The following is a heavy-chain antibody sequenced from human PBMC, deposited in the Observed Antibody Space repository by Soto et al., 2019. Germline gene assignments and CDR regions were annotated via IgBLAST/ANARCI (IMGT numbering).Heavy chain of an antibody. CDR1: GFTFSSYA. V-gene: IGHV3-23*01. D-gene: IGHD3-10*01. J-gene: IGHJ4*02. CDR3: ASRGGFGELLPGSFDY. CDR2: ISGRGGST. Sequence: PGGSLRLSCAASGFTFSSYAMSWVRQAPGKGLEWVSAISGRGGSTYYADSVKGRFTISRDNSKNTLYLQMNSLRAEDTAVYYCASRGGFGELLPGSFDYWGQGTLVTVSS.